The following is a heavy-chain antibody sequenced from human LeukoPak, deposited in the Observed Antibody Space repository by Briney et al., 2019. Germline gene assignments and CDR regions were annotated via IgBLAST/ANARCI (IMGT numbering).Heavy chain of an antibody. Sequence: PSETLSLTCTVSGYSISSGFYWGWIRQPPGKGLEWIGSIYHRGSTYYNPSLKSRVTISVDTSKNQFSLKLSSVTAADTAVYYCARGPIVATIGWFDPWGQGALVTVSS. V-gene: IGHV4-38-2*02. CDR2: IYHRGST. CDR1: GYSISSGFY. J-gene: IGHJ5*02. D-gene: IGHD5-12*01. CDR3: ARGPIVATIGWFDP.